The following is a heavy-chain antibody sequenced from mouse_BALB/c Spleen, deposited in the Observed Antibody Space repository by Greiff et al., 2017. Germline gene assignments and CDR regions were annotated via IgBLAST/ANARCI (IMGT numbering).Heavy chain of an antibody. D-gene: IGHD1-1*02. V-gene: IGHV1-18*01. Sequence: DVHLVESGPELVKPGASVKIPCKASGYTFTDYNMDWVKQSHGKSLEWIGDINPNNGGTIYNQKFKGKATLTVDKSSSTAYMELRSLTSEDTAVYYCARSRGGSWFAYWGQGTLVTVSA. CDR2: INPNNGGT. CDR3: ARSRGGSWFAY. J-gene: IGHJ3*01. CDR1: GYTFTDYN.